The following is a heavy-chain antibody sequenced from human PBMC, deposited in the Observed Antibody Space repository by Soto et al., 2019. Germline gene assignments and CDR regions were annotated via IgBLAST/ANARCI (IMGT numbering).Heavy chain of an antibody. CDR3: ARALKAVAGFYYGMDV. J-gene: IGHJ6*02. CDR2: ISYDGSNK. V-gene: IGHV3-30-3*01. D-gene: IGHD6-13*01. CDR1: GFTFSSYA. Sequence: QVQLVESGGGVVQPGRSLRLSCAASGFTFSSYAMHWVRQAPGKGLEWVAVISYDGSNKYYADSVKGRFTISRDNSKNTLYLQMNSLRAEDTAVYYCARALKAVAGFYYGMDVWGQGTTVTVSS.